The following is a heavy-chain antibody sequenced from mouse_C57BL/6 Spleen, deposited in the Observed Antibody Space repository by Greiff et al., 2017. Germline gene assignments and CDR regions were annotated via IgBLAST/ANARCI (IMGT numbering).Heavy chain of an antibody. J-gene: IGHJ2*01. V-gene: IGHV14-2*01. D-gene: IGHD2-1*01. CDR2: IDPEDGEP. CDR1: GFNIKDYY. Sequence: EVQLQQSGAELVKPGASVKLSCTASGFNIKDYYMHWVKQRTEQGLEWIGRIDPEDGEPKSAPKFQGKAPITAAPSSNTAYLQRSSLKSEDAAVCYRAGRAGGNYGDFDYWGQGTTLTVAS. CDR3: AGRAGGNYGDFDY.